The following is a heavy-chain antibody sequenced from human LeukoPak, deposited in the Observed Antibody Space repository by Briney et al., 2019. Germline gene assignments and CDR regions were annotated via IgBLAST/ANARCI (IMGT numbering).Heavy chain of an antibody. CDR3: AKTYSGYTLYYFDY. D-gene: IGHD5-12*01. Sequence: GGTLRLSCAASGFTFSSYGMSWVRQAPGKGLEWVSAISGSGGSTYYADSVKGRFTISRDNSKNTLYLQMNSLRAEDTAVYYCAKTYSGYTLYYFDYWGQGTLVTVSS. J-gene: IGHJ4*02. CDR2: ISGSGGST. CDR1: GFTFSSYG. V-gene: IGHV3-23*01.